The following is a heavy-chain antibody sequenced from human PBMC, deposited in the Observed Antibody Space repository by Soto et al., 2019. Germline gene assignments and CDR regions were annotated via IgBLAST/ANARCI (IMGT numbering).Heavy chain of an antibody. CDR1: GGSISSYY. CDR2: IYYSGST. CDR3: ARRYGGTFDY. J-gene: IGHJ4*02. Sequence: QVQLQESGPGLVKPSETLSLTCTVSGGSISSYYWSWIRQPPGKGLEWIGYIYYSGSTNYNPSLKMRVTLSVDTPKTPFSLKLSSVPAADTDAYYCARRYGGTFDYWGQGTLVTVSS. V-gene: IGHV4-59*08. D-gene: IGHD2-15*01.